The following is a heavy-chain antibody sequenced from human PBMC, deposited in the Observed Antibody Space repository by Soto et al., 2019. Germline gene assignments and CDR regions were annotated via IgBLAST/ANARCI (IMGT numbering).Heavy chain of an antibody. CDR3: ARDKITGFLDY. J-gene: IGHJ4*02. D-gene: IGHD1-20*01. CDR1: GYTFSTYA. Sequence: WASVKVSCKASGYTFSTYAMHWVRQAPGQRLEWMGWINAGNGNTKYSQKFQGRVTITRDTSASTAYMELSSLRSEDTAVYYCARDKITGFLDYWGQGTLVTVSS. V-gene: IGHV1-3*01. CDR2: INAGNGNT.